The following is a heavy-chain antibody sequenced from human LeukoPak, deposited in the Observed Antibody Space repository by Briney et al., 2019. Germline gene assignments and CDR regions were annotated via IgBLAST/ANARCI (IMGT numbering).Heavy chain of an antibody. CDR2: INHSGST. V-gene: IGHV4-34*01. CDR3: ARWAEVVRGPNKSFDY. Sequence: SETLSLTCAVYGGSFSGYYWSWIRQPPGKGLEWIGEINHSGSTNYNPSLKSRVTISVDTTKNQFSLKLSSVNAAHTAVYYCARWAEVVRGPNKSFDYWGQRTLVTVSS. D-gene: IGHD3-10*01. CDR1: GGSFSGYY. J-gene: IGHJ4*02.